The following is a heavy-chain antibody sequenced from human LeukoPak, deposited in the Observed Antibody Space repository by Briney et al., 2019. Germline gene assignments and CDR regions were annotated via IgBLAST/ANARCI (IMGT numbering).Heavy chain of an antibody. CDR2: ISSYNGNT. CDR1: GYTFTSYS. CDR3: ARGPSSGWHKADY. D-gene: IGHD6-19*01. J-gene: IGHJ4*02. V-gene: IGHV1-18*01. Sequence: ASVKVSCKASGYTFTSYSINWVRQAPGQGLEWMGWISSYNGNTNYAQKLQGRVTMTTDTSTSTAHMELGSLRSDDTAVYYCARGPSSGWHKADYWGQGTLVTVSS.